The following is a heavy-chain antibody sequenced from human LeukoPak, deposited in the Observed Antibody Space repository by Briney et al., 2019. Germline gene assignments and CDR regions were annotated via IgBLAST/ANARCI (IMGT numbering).Heavy chain of an antibody. Sequence: SETLSLTCTVSGGSISTYYWGWIRQPPGKGLEWIGYIYYSGSTNYNPSLKSRVTISVDTSKNQFSLKLSSVTATDTALYYCARAVGVGRGTYFDLWGRGTLVTVSS. D-gene: IGHD1-1*01. CDR3: ARAVGVGRGTYFDL. J-gene: IGHJ2*01. CDR2: IYYSGST. V-gene: IGHV4-59*08. CDR1: GGSISTYY.